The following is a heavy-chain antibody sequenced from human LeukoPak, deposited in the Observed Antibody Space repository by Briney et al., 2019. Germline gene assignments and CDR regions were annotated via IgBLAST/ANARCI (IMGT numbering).Heavy chain of an antibody. D-gene: IGHD6-19*01. Sequence: PGGSLSFSGAASGFTFTTYWLSWVRQAPGKGLEGVANIKQNGGEKYYVDSVKGRFTISRDNAKNSLYLQMNSLRAEDTAVYYCTRDQGSGHDFFASWGQGTLVTVSS. J-gene: IGHJ4*02. V-gene: IGHV3-7*01. CDR2: IKQNGGEK. CDR3: TRDQGSGHDFFAS. CDR1: GFTFTTYW.